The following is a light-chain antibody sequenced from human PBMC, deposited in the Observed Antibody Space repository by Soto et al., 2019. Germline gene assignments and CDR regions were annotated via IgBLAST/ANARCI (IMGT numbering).Light chain of an antibody. CDR1: QDISNW. J-gene: IGKJ5*01. V-gene: IGKV1-12*01. CDR3: QQANTFPPT. CDR2: AAS. Sequence: DIQMTQSPSSVSASVGDRVTITCRASQDISNWLVWYQQKPGKAPNLLIFAASTLQTGVPSRFSGSGSGTAFTLTISNLQPEDFAIYPCQQANTFPPTFGQGTRLEIK.